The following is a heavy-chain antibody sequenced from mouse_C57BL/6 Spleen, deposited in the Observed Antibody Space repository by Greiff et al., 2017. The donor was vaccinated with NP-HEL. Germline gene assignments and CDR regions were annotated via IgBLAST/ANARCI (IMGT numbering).Heavy chain of an antibody. V-gene: IGHV1-50*01. CDR2: IDPSDSYT. CDR1: GYTFTSYW. CDR3: ARYSNLPSY. D-gene: IGHD2-5*01. Sequence: QVRLQQSGAELVKPGASVKLSCKASGYTFTSYWMQWVKQRPGQGLEWIGEIDPSDSYTNYNQKFKGKATLTVDTSSSTAYMQLSSLTSEDSAVYYCARYSNLPSYWGQGTLVTVSA. J-gene: IGHJ3*01.